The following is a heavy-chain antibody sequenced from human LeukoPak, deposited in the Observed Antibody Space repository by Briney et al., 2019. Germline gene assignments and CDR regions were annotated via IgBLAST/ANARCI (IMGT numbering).Heavy chain of an antibody. CDR3: SRDGKGGDNSAFDI. CDR2: FRRKGQSYTT. V-gene: IGHV3-72*01. D-gene: IGHD3-22*01. J-gene: IGHJ3*02. Sequence: PGGSLRLSCVASGFTFSNYNMNWLRQAPGKGLEWVGRFRRKGQSYTTEYAASVKGRFTISRDDSKNSLYLHMNSLRTEDTAVYHCSRDGKGGDNSAFDIWGQGTMVTVSS. CDR1: GFTFSNYN.